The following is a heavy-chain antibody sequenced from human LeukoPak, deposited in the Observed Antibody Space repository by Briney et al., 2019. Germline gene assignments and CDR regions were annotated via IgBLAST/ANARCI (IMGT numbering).Heavy chain of an antibody. D-gene: IGHD3-3*01. V-gene: IGHV1-18*01. Sequence: ASVKVSCKASGYTFASYGISWVRQAPGQGLEWMGWISAYNGNTNYAQKLQGRVTMTTDTSTSTAYMELRSLRSDDTAVYYCARGYYDFWSGSPFDCWGQGTLVTVSS. CDR2: ISAYNGNT. CDR1: GYTFASYG. CDR3: ARGYYDFWSGSPFDC. J-gene: IGHJ4*02.